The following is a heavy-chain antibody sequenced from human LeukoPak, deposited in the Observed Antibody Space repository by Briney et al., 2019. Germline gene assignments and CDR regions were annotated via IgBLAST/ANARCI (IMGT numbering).Heavy chain of an antibody. CDR3: AKGGPLGYDSSGYDAFDI. CDR2: ISGSGGSI. Sequence: GGSLRLSCAASGFTFSSYAMSWVRQAPGKGLEWVSAISGSGGSIYYADSVKGRFTISRDNSKNTLYLQMNSLRAEDTAVYYCAKGGPLGYDSSGYDAFDIWGQGTMVTVSS. D-gene: IGHD3-22*01. CDR1: GFTFSSYA. V-gene: IGHV3-23*01. J-gene: IGHJ3*02.